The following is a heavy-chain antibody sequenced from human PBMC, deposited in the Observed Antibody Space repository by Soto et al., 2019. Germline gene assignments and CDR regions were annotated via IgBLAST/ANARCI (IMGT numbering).Heavy chain of an antibody. CDR1: GFTFSNAW. CDR2: IKSKTDGGTT. J-gene: IGHJ6*02. Sequence: GGSLRLSCAASGFTFSNAWMNWVRQAPGKGLEWVGRIKSKTDGGTTDYAAPVKGRFTISRDDSKNTLYLQMNSLKTEDTAVYYCTILSITIFGVVLMDVWGQGTTVTVSS. V-gene: IGHV3-15*07. D-gene: IGHD3-3*01. CDR3: TILSITIFGVVLMDV.